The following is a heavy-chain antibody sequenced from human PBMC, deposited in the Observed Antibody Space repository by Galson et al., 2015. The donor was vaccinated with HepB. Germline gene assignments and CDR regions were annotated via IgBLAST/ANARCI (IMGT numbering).Heavy chain of an antibody. J-gene: IGHJ6*02. D-gene: IGHD6-19*01. CDR3: ARFLFKTSTSGWNYYHGMDV. CDR2: IKEDGSEK. CDR1: GFAFSSYW. V-gene: IGHV3-7*03. Sequence: SLRLSCAASGFAFSSYWMTWVRQAPGKGLEWVANIKEDGSEKYYVDSLEGRFTISRDNAKNSLWLQMNSLRAEDTAVYYCARFLFKTSTSGWNYYHGMDVWGQGTTVTVSS.